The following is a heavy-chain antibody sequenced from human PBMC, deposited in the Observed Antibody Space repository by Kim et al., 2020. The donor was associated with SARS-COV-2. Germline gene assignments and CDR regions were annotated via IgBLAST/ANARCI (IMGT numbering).Heavy chain of an antibody. J-gene: IGHJ4*02. V-gene: IGHV3-30*18. CDR3: AKDFAVMATKIYCFDY. Sequence: GGSLRLSCAASGFTFSSYGMHWVRQAPGKGLEWVAVISYDGSNTYYADSVKGRFTISRDNSKNTLYLQMNSLRAEDTAVYYCAKDFAVMATKIYCFDYWGQGTRVTVSS. D-gene: IGHD5-12*01. CDR2: ISYDGSNT. CDR1: GFTFSSYG.